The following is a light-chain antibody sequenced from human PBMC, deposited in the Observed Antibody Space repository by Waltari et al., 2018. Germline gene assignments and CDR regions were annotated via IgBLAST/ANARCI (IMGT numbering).Light chain of an antibody. CDR1: QLGNKY. J-gene: IGLJ2*01. V-gene: IGLV3-1*01. Sequence: SYELTQSPSLSVSPGQTASIPCSGDQLGNKYISWYQQKPGQSPVLLIFRDNMRPSGIPERFSGSNSGNTATLTISGTQAVDEADYYCQAWDSNRYVIFGGGTKLTVL. CDR2: RDN. CDR3: QAWDSNRYVI.